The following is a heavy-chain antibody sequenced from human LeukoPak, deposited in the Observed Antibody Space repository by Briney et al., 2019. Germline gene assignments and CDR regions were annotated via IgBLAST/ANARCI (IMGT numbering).Heavy chain of an antibody. CDR3: ARLSAGGYNFFDY. J-gene: IGHJ4*02. Sequence: SGPTLVKPTQTLTVTCTFSGISLSTIGLRASWIRQPPGKALEWLACIDWDDDKFYSSSLKTRLTISKDTSKNQVVLTMTNMDPVDTAMYYCARLSAGGYNFFDYWGQGTLVTVSS. CDR1: GISLSTIGLR. CDR2: IDWDDDK. D-gene: IGHD5-12*01. V-gene: IGHV2-70*04.